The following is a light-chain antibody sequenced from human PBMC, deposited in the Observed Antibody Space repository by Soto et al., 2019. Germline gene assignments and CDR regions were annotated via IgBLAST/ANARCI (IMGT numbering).Light chain of an antibody. CDR1: SSDVGSYDY. J-gene: IGLJ1*01. CDR2: EVS. V-gene: IGLV2-14*01. CDR3: SSYTSSGTYV. Sequence: QSALTQPASVSGSPGQSITISCTGTSSDVGSYDYVSWYQQQPGKAPKLMIYEVSNRPSGVSNRFAGSKSGNTASLTISGLQAEDEADYYCSSYTSSGTYVFGAGTKLTVL.